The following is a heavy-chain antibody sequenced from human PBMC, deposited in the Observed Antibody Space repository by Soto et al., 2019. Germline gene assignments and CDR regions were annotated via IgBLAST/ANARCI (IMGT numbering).Heavy chain of an antibody. D-gene: IGHD2-2*01. CDR2: IGTAGDT. J-gene: IGHJ6*03. V-gene: IGHV3-13*01. CDR3: ARAGPGEGMAAAINYYYYYMDV. Sequence: GGSLRLSCAASGFTFSSYDMHWVRQATGKGLEWVSAIGTAGDTYYPGSVKGRFTISRENAKNSLYLQMNSLRTGDTAVYYCARAGPGEGMAAAINYYYYYMDVWGKGTTVTVSS. CDR1: GFTFSSYD.